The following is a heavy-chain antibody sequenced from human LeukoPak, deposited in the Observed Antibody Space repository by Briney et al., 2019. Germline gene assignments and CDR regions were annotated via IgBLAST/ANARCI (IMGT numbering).Heavy chain of an antibody. D-gene: IGHD4-17*01. CDR1: GGSISSGDYY. Sequence: SETLSLTCTVSGGSISSGDYYWSWIRQPPGKGLEWIGYIYYSGSTYYNPSLKSRVTISVDTSKNQFSLKLSTVTAADTAVYYCARGGVTTTLFNWGQGTLVTVSS. CDR3: ARGGVTTTLFN. CDR2: IYYSGST. J-gene: IGHJ4*02. V-gene: IGHV4-30-4*01.